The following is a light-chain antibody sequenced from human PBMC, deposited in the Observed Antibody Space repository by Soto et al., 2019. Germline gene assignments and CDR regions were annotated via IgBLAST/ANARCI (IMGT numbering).Light chain of an antibody. CDR1: QSVSSY. J-gene: IGKJ1*01. CDR3: HQRQSWPRT. V-gene: IGKV3-11*01. CDR2: DAS. Sequence: IVLTQSPATLSLSPGERATLSCRASQSVSSYLAWYQQKPGQAPRLLIYDASNRAAGIPARFSASGSGTDFTLTISGVQPEDFALYYCHQRQSWPRTFGQGTKVDIK.